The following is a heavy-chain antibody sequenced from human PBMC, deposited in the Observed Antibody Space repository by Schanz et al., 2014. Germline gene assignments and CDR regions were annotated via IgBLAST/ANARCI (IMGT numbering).Heavy chain of an antibody. CDR3: AKSYDTSGYSGFDY. J-gene: IGHJ4*02. CDR2: ISYHGSER. CDR1: GFSFSDYG. D-gene: IGHD3-22*01. Sequence: QVQLGEAGGGVVQPGRSLRLSCAGSGFSFSDYGMHWVRQAPGRGLEWVAVISYHGSERYYADSVKGRFTISRDNSKNTLYLQMNSLRTEDTAVYFCAKSYDTSGYSGFDYWGQGTLVTVSS. V-gene: IGHV3-30*18.